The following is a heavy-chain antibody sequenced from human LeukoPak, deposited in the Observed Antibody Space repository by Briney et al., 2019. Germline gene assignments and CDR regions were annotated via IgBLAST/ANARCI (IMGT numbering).Heavy chain of an antibody. D-gene: IGHD1-1*01. CDR2: ISPSNINT. V-gene: IGHV1-18*01. Sequence: GASVKVSCKASGYTFSSYGISWVRQAPGQGLEWMGWISPSNINTNYAPKFRDSLTMTTDTPTTTAYMELRSLRSDDTAVYSCVRDQGHNVDNWGQGTLVTVSS. CDR1: GYTFSSYG. J-gene: IGHJ4*02. CDR3: VRDQGHNVDN.